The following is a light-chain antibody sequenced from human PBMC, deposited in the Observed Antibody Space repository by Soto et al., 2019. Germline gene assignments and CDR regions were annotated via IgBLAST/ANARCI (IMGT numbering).Light chain of an antibody. CDR1: QAVNTR. Sequence: EIVLTQSPATLSSFPGDRVTLSCRASQAVNTRLAWYQHKPGQAPRLLIYLASNRAAGVPARFSGSGSGTDFTLTISDVEPDDFAVYYCQQRDSWPITFGQGTRLEIK. CDR2: LAS. J-gene: IGKJ5*01. V-gene: IGKV3D-11*01. CDR3: QQRDSWPIT.